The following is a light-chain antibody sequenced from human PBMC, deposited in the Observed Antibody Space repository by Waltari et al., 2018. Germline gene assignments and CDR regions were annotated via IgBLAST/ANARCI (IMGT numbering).Light chain of an antibody. CDR2: NNN. V-gene: IGLV1-44*01. Sequence: QSVVTQPPSASGTPGQRVTISCSGSSANIGRNPVNWYQQLPGTTPILLIYNNNKRPSGVPDRFSGSKSGTSASLAISGLQSEDEADYYCAAWDDSLPGLFVFGSGTKVTVL. J-gene: IGLJ1*01. CDR1: SANIGRNP. CDR3: AAWDDSLPGLFV.